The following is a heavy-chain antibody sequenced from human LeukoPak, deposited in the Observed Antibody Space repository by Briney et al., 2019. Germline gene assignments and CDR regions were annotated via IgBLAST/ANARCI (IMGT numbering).Heavy chain of an antibody. CDR2: IYYTGST. CDR1: GDSISNPDSY. V-gene: IGHV4-39*07. J-gene: IGHJ4*02. Sequence: SETLSVTCTVSGDSISNPDSYWGWSRQSPGTGLEWIGNIYYTGSTYHHPSLNGRVTISIDTSRNQFSLKMTSVTAADTAVYYCARVTADWRIVWGQGTLVTVSS. D-gene: IGHD3-9*01. CDR3: ARVTADWRIV.